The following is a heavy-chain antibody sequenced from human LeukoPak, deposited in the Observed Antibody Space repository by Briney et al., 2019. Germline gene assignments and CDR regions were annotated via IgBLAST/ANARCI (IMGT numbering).Heavy chain of an antibody. V-gene: IGHV3-30-3*01. CDR2: ISYDGSNK. Sequence: GGSLRLSCAASGFTFSSYAMHWVRQAPGKGLEWVAVISYDGSNKYYADSVKGRFTISRDNSKNTLYLQMNSLRAEDTAVYYCARDQNRRDYSNLYYMDVWGKGTTVTVSS. J-gene: IGHJ6*03. CDR3: ARDQNRRDYSNLYYMDV. CDR1: GFTFSSYA. D-gene: IGHD4-11*01.